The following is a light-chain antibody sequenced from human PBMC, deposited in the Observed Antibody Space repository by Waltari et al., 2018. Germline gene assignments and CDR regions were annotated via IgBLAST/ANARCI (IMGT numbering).Light chain of an antibody. CDR2: GAS. V-gene: IGKV1-5*03. Sequence: VHLACRASQNINHWLAWYQQKPGKAPKLLLYGASTLERGVPSRFSGSGSGTEFTLSISSLQPDDFATYYCQQYNAYFGQGTKLEIK. CDR1: QNINHW. CDR3: QQYNAY. J-gene: IGKJ2*01.